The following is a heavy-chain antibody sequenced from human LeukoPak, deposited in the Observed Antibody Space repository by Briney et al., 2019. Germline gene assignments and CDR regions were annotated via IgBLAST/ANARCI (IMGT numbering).Heavy chain of an antibody. CDR2: ISWNSGRI. Sequence: QAGGSLRLSCAASGFTFDDYAMHWVRQAPGKGLEWVSGISWNSGRIGYADSVKGRFTISRDNAKNSLYLQMNSLRAEDTALYYCAKDIGCSSTSCYRSGCITGRRALDYWGQGTLVTVSS. CDR1: GFTFDDYA. CDR3: AKDIGCSSTSCYRSGCITGRRALDY. J-gene: IGHJ4*02. V-gene: IGHV3-9*01. D-gene: IGHD2-2*01.